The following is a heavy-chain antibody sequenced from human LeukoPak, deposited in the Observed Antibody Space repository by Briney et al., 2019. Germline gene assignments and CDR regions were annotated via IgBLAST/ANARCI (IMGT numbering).Heavy chain of an antibody. CDR3: ARDLYSYGYASGDY. Sequence: GGSLRLSCAASGFTFSSYSMNWVRQAPGKGLEWVSSISSSSSYIYYADSVRGRFTISRDNAKNSLYLQMNSLRAEDTAVYYCARDLYSYGYASGDYWGQGTLVTVSS. D-gene: IGHD5-18*01. CDR2: ISSSSSYI. V-gene: IGHV3-21*01. CDR1: GFTFSSYS. J-gene: IGHJ4*02.